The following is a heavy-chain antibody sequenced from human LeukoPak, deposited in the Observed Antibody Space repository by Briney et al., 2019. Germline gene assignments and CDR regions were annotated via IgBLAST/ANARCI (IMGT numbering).Heavy chain of an antibody. V-gene: IGHV3-23*01. Sequence: GGSLRLSCAASGFTFSSYAMSWVRQAPGKGLEWVSAISGSGGSTYYADSVKGLFTISRDNSKNTLYLQMNSLRAEDTAVYYCAKDRGSGWIKFDYWGQGTLVTVSS. CDR2: ISGSGGST. CDR3: AKDRGSGWIKFDY. D-gene: IGHD6-19*01. CDR1: GFTFSSYA. J-gene: IGHJ4*02.